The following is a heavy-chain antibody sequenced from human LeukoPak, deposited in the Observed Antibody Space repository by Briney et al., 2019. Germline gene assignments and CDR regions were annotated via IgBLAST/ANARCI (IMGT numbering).Heavy chain of an antibody. J-gene: IGHJ6*02. CDR1: GFTFGSYA. CDR2: ISYDGSNK. Sequence: TGGSLRLSCAASGFTFGSYAMHWVRQAPGKGLEWVAVISYDGSNKYYADSVEGRFTISRDNSKNTLYLQMNSLRAEDTAVYYCAREHYDFWSGYLTYYYYGMDAWGQGTTVTVSS. CDR3: AREHYDFWSGYLTYYYYGMDA. D-gene: IGHD3-3*01. V-gene: IGHV3-30-3*01.